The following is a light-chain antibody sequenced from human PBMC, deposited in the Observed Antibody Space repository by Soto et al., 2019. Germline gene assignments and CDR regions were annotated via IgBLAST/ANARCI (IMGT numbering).Light chain of an antibody. CDR2: LGS. CDR1: QSLLHSNGYNY. CDR3: MQDLRTPPA. V-gene: IGKV2-28*01. Sequence: DIVMTQTPLSLPVTPGEPASISCMSSQSLLHSNGYNYLDWYLQKPGQSPQLLIYLGSNRASGVPDRFSGGGSGTDFTLKISRVEAEDVGVYYCMQDLRTPPAFGQGTKLEIK. J-gene: IGKJ2*01.